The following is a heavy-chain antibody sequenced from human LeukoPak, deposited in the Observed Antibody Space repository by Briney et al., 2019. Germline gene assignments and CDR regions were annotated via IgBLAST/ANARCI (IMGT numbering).Heavy chain of an antibody. D-gene: IGHD3-9*01. V-gene: IGHV4-61*02. J-gene: IGHJ3*02. Sequence: SQTLSLTCTVSVGSISSGSYYWSWIRQPAGKGLEWIGRIYTSGSTNYNPSLKSRVTISVDTSKNQFSLKLSSVTAADTAVYYCARPTTIDAFDIWGQGTMVTVSS. CDR2: IYTSGST. CDR1: VGSISSGSYY. CDR3: ARPTTIDAFDI.